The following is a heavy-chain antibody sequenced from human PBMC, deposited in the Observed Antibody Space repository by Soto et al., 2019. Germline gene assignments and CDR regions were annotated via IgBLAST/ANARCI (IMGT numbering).Heavy chain of an antibody. CDR3: ARPTGTCSGGSCYLGIKYYSSYYMDV. Sequence: QVQLVQSGAEVKKPGASVKVSCKASGYTFTSYDINWVRQATGQGLEWLGWVNPNSGTIGFAQKLQGSVTMTRNDSICTGYMERSSRRFEDTAVYYCARPTGTCSGGSCYLGIKYYSSYYMDVWGKGTTVTVSS. CDR1: GYTFTSYD. D-gene: IGHD2-15*01. V-gene: IGHV1-8*01. CDR2: VNPNSGTI. J-gene: IGHJ6*03.